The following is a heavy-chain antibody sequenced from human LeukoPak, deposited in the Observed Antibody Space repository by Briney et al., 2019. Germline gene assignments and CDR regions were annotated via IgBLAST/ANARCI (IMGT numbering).Heavy chain of an antibody. D-gene: IGHD3-22*01. Sequence: GGSLRLSCAAFGFTFSGYGMNWVRQAPGKGLEWVAAISGSGGSTYYADSVKGRFTISRDNSKNTLYLQMNSLRAEDTAVYYCAKGVDYYDSSGYLGDYWGQGTLVTVSS. CDR3: AKGVDYYDSSGYLGDY. CDR2: ISGSGGST. V-gene: IGHV3-23*01. J-gene: IGHJ4*02. CDR1: GFTFSGYG.